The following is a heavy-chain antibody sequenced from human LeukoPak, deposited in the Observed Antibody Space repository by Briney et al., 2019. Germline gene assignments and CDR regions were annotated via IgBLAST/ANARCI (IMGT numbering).Heavy chain of an antibody. CDR3: ASAGTRISFDY. J-gene: IGHJ4*02. CDR2: INDGGAST. Sequence: PGGSLRLSCAASGFTFSSYAMSWVRQAPGKGLEWVSGINDGGASTYYADSVKGRFTISRDNSKNTLYLQMNSLRAEDTAVYYCASAGTRISFDYWGQGTLVTVSS. D-gene: IGHD6-13*01. CDR1: GFTFSSYA. V-gene: IGHV3-23*01.